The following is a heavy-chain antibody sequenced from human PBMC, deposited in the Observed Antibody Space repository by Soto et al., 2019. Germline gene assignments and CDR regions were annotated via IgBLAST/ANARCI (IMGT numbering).Heavy chain of an antibody. J-gene: IGHJ4*02. V-gene: IGHV6-1*01. CDR3: ARESPYYVSSDSYLDY. CDR2: TSCTSRWYN. Sequence: LSLTCAISGDSVSGNSAAWSWIRQSPSRGLEWLGRTSCTSRWYNDYAGSVKSRITVTPDTSKNQFSLHLNSVTPEDTAVYYCARESPYYVSSDSYLDYWGQGALVTVS. D-gene: IGHD3-16*01. CDR1: GDSVSGNSAA.